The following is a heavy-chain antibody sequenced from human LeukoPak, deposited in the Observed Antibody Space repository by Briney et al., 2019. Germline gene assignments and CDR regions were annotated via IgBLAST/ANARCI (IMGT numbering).Heavy chain of an antibody. D-gene: IGHD3-9*01. J-gene: IGHJ4*02. Sequence: PGGSLRLSCAASGFTFSSYSMNWVRQAPGNGLEWVSCISSSSYIYYADSVKGRFTISRDNAKNSLYLQMDSLRAEDTAVYYCARDGTGNYPKPDSWGQGTLVTVSS. V-gene: IGHV3-21*01. CDR2: ISSSSYI. CDR3: ARDGTGNYPKPDS. CDR1: GFTFSSYS.